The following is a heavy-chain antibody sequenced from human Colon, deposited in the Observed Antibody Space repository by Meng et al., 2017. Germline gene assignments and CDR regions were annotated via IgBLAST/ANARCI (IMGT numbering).Heavy chain of an antibody. Sequence: QLPLEEFCPTLVKPTHTLALVCTFSGFSLDTYGVGVGWIRQPPGNALEWLALIYWYDDKRYSPSLKSRLTITKDTSKNQVVLTMTNMDPVDTATYYCAHFLAPVGYFDYWGQGALVTVSS. CDR1: GFSLDTYGVG. D-gene: IGHD1-14*01. J-gene: IGHJ4*02. CDR3: AHFLAPVGYFDY. V-gene: IGHV2-5*01. CDR2: IYWYDDK.